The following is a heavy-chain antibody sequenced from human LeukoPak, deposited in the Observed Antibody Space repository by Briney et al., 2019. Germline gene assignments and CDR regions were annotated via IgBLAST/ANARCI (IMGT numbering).Heavy chain of an antibody. V-gene: IGHV4-34*01. CDR2: INHSGST. Sequence: PSETLSLTCAVHGGSFSGYYWSWIRQPPGKGLEWIGEINHSGSTNYNPSLKSRVTISVDTSKNQFSLKLSSVTAADTAVYYCARGPHTGVNYYDSSGYYYWGQGTLVTVSS. CDR1: GGSFSGYY. J-gene: IGHJ4*02. CDR3: ARGPHTGVNYYDSSGYYY. D-gene: IGHD3-22*01.